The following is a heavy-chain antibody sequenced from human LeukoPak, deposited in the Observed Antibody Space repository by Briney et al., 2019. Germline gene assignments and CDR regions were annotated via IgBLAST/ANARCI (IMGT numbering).Heavy chain of an antibody. CDR3: AKLGVRLTSTGQDY. D-gene: IGHD3-9*01. J-gene: IGHJ4*02. V-gene: IGHV3-23*01. CDR2: INYNGVIT. Sequence: GGSLRLSCAASEFTFSSYVMYWVRQAPGKGLEWVAAINYNGVITAYADSGRGRFTISRDNSKNTLYLQMNSLRGEDTAVYYCAKLGVRLTSTGQDYWGQGTLVTVSS. CDR1: EFTFSSYV.